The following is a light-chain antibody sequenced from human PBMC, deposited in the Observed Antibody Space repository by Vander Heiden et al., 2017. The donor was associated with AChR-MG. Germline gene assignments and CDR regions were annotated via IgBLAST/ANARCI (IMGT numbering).Light chain of an antibody. CDR3: CSYAGSYTYG. CDR1: SSDVGGYNY. CDR2: DVS. V-gene: IGLV2-11*01. J-gene: IGLJ1*01. Sequence: QSALTQPRSVTGSPGQSVTISCTGTSSDVGGYNYVAWYQQHPGKAPKLRIYDVSKRPSGVPDRFSGSKSGNTASLTISGLQAEDEADYYCCSYAGSYTYGFGTGTKVTVL.